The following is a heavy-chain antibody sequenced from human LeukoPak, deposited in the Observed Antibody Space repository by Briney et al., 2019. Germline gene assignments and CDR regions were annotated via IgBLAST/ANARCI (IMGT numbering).Heavy chain of an antibody. CDR2: IYQSGST. J-gene: IGHJ3*02. V-gene: IGHV4-30-2*01. CDR3: ARAGDLIVVAMGAFDI. CDR1: GGSISSGGYS. Sequence: ASETLSLTCAVSGGSISSGGYSWSWIRQPPGKGLEWIGFIYQSGSTNYNPSLQSRLTISVDRSKNQFSLKLNSVTAADTALYYCARAGDLIVVAMGAFDIWGQGTMVIVSS. D-gene: IGHD2-15*01.